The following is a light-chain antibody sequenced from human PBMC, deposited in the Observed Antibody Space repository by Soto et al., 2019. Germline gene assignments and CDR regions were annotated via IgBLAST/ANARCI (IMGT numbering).Light chain of an antibody. V-gene: IGLV2-14*01. Sequence: QSVLTQPASVSGSPGQSIIISCTGTGSDIGRSDFVSWFQQLPGSVPKLMIYEVTGRPSGTSDRFSGSKSGNTASLTISGPQPEDEADYYCISCTSVNIRCVFGTGTKVTVL. CDR3: ISCTSVNIRCV. J-gene: IGLJ1*01. CDR2: EVT. CDR1: GSDIGRSDF.